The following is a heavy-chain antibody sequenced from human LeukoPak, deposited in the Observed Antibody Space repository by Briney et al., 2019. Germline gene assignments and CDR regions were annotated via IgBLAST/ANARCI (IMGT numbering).Heavy chain of an antibody. CDR3: ARALQLHWHFDL. V-gene: IGHV3-53*01. CDR2: IYSGGTT. CDR1: GFTFSDYY. D-gene: IGHD4-23*01. Sequence: GGSLRLSCAASGFTFSDYYMSWVRQAPGKGLEWVSVIYSGGTTYYADSVKGRFTISRDNSKNTVLLQMNSLTAEDTALYYCARALQLHWHFDLWGRGIPVTVSS. J-gene: IGHJ2*01.